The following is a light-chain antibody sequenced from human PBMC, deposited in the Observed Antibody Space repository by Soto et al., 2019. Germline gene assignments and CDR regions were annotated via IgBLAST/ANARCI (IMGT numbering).Light chain of an antibody. CDR3: SSYTTISTLV. CDR1: SSDVGGYKY. CDR2: DVS. Sequence: QSALTQPASVSGSPGQSITISCTGTSSDVGGYKYVSWYQQHPGRAPKLLIYDVSERPSGVSNRFSGSKSGNTASLTISGLQAEDEADYYCSSYTTISTLVFGGGTKLTVL. V-gene: IGLV2-14*03. J-gene: IGLJ2*01.